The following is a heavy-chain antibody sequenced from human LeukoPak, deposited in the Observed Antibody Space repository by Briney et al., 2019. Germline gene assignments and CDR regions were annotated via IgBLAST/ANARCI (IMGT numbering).Heavy chain of an antibody. V-gene: IGHV1-2*02. CDR1: GYTFTGYY. CDR2: INPNSGGT. CDR3: ARDRGVRGVNFDY. D-gene: IGHD3-10*01. Sequence: GASVKVSCKASGYTFTGYYMHWVRQAPGQGLEWMGWINPNSGGTNYAQKFQGRVTMTRDTSISTAYMELSRLRSDDTAVYYCARDRGVRGVNFDYWGQGTLVTVSS. J-gene: IGHJ4*02.